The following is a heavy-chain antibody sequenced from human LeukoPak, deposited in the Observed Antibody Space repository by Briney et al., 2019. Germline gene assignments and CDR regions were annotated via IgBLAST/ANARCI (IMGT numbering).Heavy chain of an antibody. CDR3: ARSYYDILTGYYYYMDV. J-gene: IGHJ6*03. Sequence: SETLSLTCTVSGGSIGSYYWSWIRQPPGKGLEWIGYIYYSGSTKYNPSLKSRVTISVDTSKNQFSLKLSSVTAADTAVYYCARSYYDILTGYYYYMDVWGKGTTVTISS. V-gene: IGHV4-59*01. D-gene: IGHD3-9*01. CDR2: IYYSGST. CDR1: GGSIGSYY.